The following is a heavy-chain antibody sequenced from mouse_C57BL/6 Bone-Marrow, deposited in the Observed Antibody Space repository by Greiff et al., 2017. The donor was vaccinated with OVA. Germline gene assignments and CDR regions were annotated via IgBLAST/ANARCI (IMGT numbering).Heavy chain of an antibody. V-gene: IGHV8-12*01. CDR1: GFSLSTSGMG. J-gene: IGHJ3*01. Sequence: QVTLKVSGPGILQSSQTLSLTCSFSGFSLSTSGMGVSWIRQPSGKGLEWLAHIYWDDDKRYNPSLKSRLTISKDTSRNQVFLKITSVDTADTATYYWARRVDYGGGSWFAYWGQGTLVTVSA. CDR2: IYWDDDK. D-gene: IGHD2-4*01. CDR3: ARRVDYGGGSWFAY.